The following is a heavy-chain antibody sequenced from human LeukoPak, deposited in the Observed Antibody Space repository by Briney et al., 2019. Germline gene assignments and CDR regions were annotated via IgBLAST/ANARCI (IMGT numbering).Heavy chain of an antibody. V-gene: IGHV4-59*01. CDR2: IYYSGST. J-gene: IGHJ4*02. CDR3: ARGSTIFGVVNRVDY. CDR1: GGSISSYY. D-gene: IGHD3-3*01. Sequence: SETLSLTCTVSGGSISSYYWSWIRQPPGKGLEWIGYIYYSGSTNYNPSLKSRVTISVDTSKNQFSLKLSSVTAADTAVYYCARGSTIFGVVNRVDYWGQGTLATVSS.